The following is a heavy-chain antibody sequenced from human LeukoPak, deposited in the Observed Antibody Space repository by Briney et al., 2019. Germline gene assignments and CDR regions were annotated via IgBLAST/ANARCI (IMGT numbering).Heavy chain of an antibody. V-gene: IGHV3-74*01. D-gene: IGHD6-13*01. CDR2: ITSDGSVTIYGDGSGT. J-gene: IGHJ4*02. CDR1: GFTFSTYW. Sequence: PGGSLRLSCAASGFTFSTYWMHWVRQAPGKGLVWASRITSDGSVTIYGDGSGTTYADSVKGRFTISRDNAKNTLYLQMDSLRAEDTAVYYCAREAYSSDWYGPDYWGQGTLVTVSA. CDR3: AREAYSSDWYGPDY.